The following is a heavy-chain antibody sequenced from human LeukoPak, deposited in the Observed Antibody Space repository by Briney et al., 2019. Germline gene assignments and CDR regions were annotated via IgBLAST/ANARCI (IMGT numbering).Heavy chain of an antibody. CDR1: GYTFTSYG. CDR3: AREGIVVVPAANPPYYYGMDV. CDR2: ISAYNGNT. V-gene: IGHV1-18*01. D-gene: IGHD2-2*01. Sequence: PGASVKASCKASGYTFTSYGISWVRQAPGQGLEWMGWISAYNGNTNYAQKLQGRVTMTTDTSTSTAYMELRSLRSDDTAVYYCAREGIVVVPAANPPYYYGMDVWGQGTTVTVSS. J-gene: IGHJ6*02.